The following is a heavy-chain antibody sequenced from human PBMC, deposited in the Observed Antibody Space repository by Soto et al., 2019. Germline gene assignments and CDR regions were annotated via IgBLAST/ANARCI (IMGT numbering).Heavy chain of an antibody. CDR2: INERGST. CDR1: GQAFSGHS. V-gene: IGHV4-34*01. CDR3: ARGSCLVARPGELEDVKSDY. Sequence: QVQLQQWGAGLVKPSETLSLSCAVYGQAFSGHSWAWIRQPPGKGLELIGEINERGSTYYNPSLKSRATISTDTTKNQFSLKLSPVSAADPAAYFCARGSCLVARPGELEDVKSDYWGPGTLVNVSS. D-gene: IGHD1-1*01. J-gene: IGHJ4*02.